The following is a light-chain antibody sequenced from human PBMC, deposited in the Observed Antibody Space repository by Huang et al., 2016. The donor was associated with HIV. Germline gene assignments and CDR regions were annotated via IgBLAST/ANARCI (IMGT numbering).Light chain of an antibody. CDR2: ATS. Sequence: DIQMTQSPPSLSASLGDRVPITCRASKSITTYLNWYRHKPGEAPELLIHATSTLQNGVPSRFSGGGSGTDFTLTITNLQPEDVASYYCQQSYNLPYTFGRGTKVDIK. V-gene: IGKV1-39*01. J-gene: IGKJ2*01. CDR1: KSITTY. CDR3: QQSYNLPYT.